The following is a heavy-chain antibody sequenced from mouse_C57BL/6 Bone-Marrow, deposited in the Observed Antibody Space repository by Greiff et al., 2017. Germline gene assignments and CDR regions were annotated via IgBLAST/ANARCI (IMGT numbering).Heavy chain of an antibody. CDR1: GYAFSSSW. Sequence: QVQLQQSGPELVKPGASVKISCKASGYAFSSSWMNWVKQRPGKGLEWIGRIYPGVGDTNYNGKFKGKATLTADKSSSTAYMQLSSLTSEDSAVYFCGDGYKESWFAYWGQGTLVTVSA. V-gene: IGHV1-82*01. CDR2: IYPGVGDT. J-gene: IGHJ3*01. CDR3: GDGYKESWFAY. D-gene: IGHD2-3*01.